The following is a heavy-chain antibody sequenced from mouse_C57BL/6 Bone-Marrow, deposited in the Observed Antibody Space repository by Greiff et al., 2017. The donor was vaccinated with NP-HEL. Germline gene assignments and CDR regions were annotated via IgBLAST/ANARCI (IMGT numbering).Heavy chain of an antibody. J-gene: IGHJ1*03. CDR2: ISSGGSYT. V-gene: IGHV5-6*02. D-gene: IGHD1-1*01. CDR1: GFTFSSYG. Sequence: DVMLVESGGDLVKPGGSLKLSCAASGFTFSSYGMSWVRQTPDKRLEWVATISSGGSYTYYPDSVKGRFTISRDNAKNTLYLQRSSLKSEDTAMYYCARQCYGSSSGDFDVWGTGTTVTVSS. CDR3: ARQCYGSSSGDFDV.